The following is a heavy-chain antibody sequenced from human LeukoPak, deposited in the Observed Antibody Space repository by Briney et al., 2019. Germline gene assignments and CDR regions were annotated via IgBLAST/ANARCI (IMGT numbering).Heavy chain of an antibody. CDR1: GGTFSSYA. CDR2: MNPNSGNT. V-gene: IGHV1-8*02. J-gene: IGHJ4*02. CDR3: ARVKVVKYSYGVFDY. D-gene: IGHD5-18*01. Sequence: ASVKVSCKASGGTFSSYAISWVRQATGQGLEWMGWMNPNSGNTGYAQKFQGRVTMTRNTSISTAYMELSSLRSEDTAVYYCARVKVVKYSYGVFDYWGQGTLVTVSS.